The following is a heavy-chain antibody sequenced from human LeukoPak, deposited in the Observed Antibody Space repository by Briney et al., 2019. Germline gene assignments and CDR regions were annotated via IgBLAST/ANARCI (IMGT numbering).Heavy chain of an antibody. Sequence: GGSLRLSCAASGFTFSSYSMHWVRQAPGEGLVWVSRIGTDGGTTGYADSVKGRFTISRDNVKNTVYLQMNSLRVEDTAVYYCTNSNWYIRNWGQGTLVTVSS. J-gene: IGHJ4*02. CDR2: IGTDGGTT. CDR1: GFTFSSYS. CDR3: TNSNWYIRN. D-gene: IGHD1/OR15-1a*01. V-gene: IGHV3-74*01.